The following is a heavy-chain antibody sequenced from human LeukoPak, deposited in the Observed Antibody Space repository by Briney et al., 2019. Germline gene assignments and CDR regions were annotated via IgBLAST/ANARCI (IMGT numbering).Heavy chain of an antibody. Sequence: GPLRLSCAASGFTFNSYAMNWVRQAPGKGLEWVSAISGSGGSTYYADSVKGRFAISRDNSKNTLYLQMNSLRAEDTAVYYCAKERMYYDFWSGYYLPSGWFDPWGQGTLVTVSS. V-gene: IGHV3-23*01. CDR1: GFTFNSYA. D-gene: IGHD3-3*01. J-gene: IGHJ5*02. CDR3: AKERMYYDFWSGYYLPSGWFDP. CDR2: ISGSGGST.